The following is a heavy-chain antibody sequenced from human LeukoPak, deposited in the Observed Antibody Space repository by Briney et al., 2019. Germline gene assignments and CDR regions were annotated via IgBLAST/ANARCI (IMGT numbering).Heavy chain of an antibody. CDR3: ARGSFPYYYYYMDV. D-gene: IGHD2/OR15-2a*01. CDR2: MNPNSGNT. J-gene: IGHJ6*03. Sequence: ASVKVSCKASGCTFTSYDINWVRQATGQGLEWMGWMNPNSGNTGYAQKFQGRVTITRNTSISTAYMELSSLRSEDTAVYYCARGSFPYYYYYMDVWGKGTTVTVSS. CDR1: GCTFTSYD. V-gene: IGHV1-8*03.